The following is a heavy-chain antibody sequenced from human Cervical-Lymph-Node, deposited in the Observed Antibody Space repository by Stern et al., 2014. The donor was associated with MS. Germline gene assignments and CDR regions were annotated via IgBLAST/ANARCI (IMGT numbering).Heavy chain of an antibody. Sequence: EVQLVESGGGLVQPGGSLRLSCAASGFTFSSYWMSWVRQAPGKGLEWVANIKQDGSEKYYVDSVKGRFTISRDNAKNSLYLQMNSLRAEDTAVYYCARDRGGRWLPQGYFDYWGQGTLVTVSS. CDR2: IKQDGSEK. J-gene: IGHJ4*02. V-gene: IGHV3-7*01. CDR1: GFTFSSYW. D-gene: IGHD5-24*01. CDR3: ARDRGGRWLPQGYFDY.